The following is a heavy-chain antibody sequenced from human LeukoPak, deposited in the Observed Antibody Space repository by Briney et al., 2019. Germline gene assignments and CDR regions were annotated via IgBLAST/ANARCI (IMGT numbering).Heavy chain of an antibody. Sequence: SETLSLSCTVSGVSISSGDYYWSWMRQPPGKALEWIGYIYYSGSTYYNPSHKSRVTISVDTSKIQFSLMLSSVTAADTAVYYCARRGGSSWYFDYWGQGTLVTVSS. CDR1: GVSISSGDYY. CDR3: ARRGGSSWYFDY. J-gene: IGHJ4*02. CDR2: IYYSGST. D-gene: IGHD6-13*01. V-gene: IGHV4-30-4*01.